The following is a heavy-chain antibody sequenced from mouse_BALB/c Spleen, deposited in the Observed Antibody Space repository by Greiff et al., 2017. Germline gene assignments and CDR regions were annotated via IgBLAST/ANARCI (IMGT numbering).Heavy chain of an antibody. CDR3: ARDHYDYDWFAY. D-gene: IGHD2-4*01. CDR1: GYSITSGYY. Sequence: DVQLQESGPGLVKPSQSLSLTCSVTGYSITSGYYWHWIRQFPGNKLEWMGYISYDGSNNYNPSLKNRISITRDTSKNQFFLKLNSVTTEDTATYYCARDHYDYDWFAYWGQGTLVTVSA. J-gene: IGHJ3*01. CDR2: ISYDGSN. V-gene: IGHV3-6*02.